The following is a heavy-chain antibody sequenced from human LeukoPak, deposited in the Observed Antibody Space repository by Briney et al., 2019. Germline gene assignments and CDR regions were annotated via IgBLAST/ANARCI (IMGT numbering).Heavy chain of an antibody. J-gene: IGHJ6*03. V-gene: IGHV1-2*02. CDR2: INPNSGGT. CDR1: GYTFTGYY. Sequence: ASVKVSCKASGYTFTGYYMHWVRQAPGQGLEWMGWINPNSGGTNYAQKFQGRVTMTRDTSISTAYMELSRLRSDDTAVYYCARGEAYYYYYYMDVWGKGTTVTISS. CDR3: ARGEAYYYYYYMDV.